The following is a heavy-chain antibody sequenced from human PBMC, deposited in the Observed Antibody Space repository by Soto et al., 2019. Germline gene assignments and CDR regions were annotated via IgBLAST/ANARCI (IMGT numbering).Heavy chain of an antibody. V-gene: IGHV4-59*01. D-gene: IGHD2-15*01. CDR3: ARGPVVAHADY. CDR1: GGSISSYY. CDR2: IYYGGST. Sequence: SETLSLTCTVSGGSISSYYWSWIRQPPGKGLEWIGYIYYGGSTNYNPSLKSRVTISVDTSKNQFSLKLSSVTAADTAVYYCARGPVVAHADYWGQGTLVTVSS. J-gene: IGHJ4*02.